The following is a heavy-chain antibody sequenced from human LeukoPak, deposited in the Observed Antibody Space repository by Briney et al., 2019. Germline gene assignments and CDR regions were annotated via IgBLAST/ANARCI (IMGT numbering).Heavy chain of an antibody. CDR3: ARDFRGGSGGLDY. J-gene: IGHJ4*02. CDR2: INHSGST. D-gene: IGHD1-26*01. Sequence: SETLSLTCAVYGGSFSGYYWSWIRQPPGKGLEWIGEINHSGSTNYNPSLKSRVTISVDTSKNQFSLKLSSVTAADTAVYYCARDFRGGSGGLDYWGQGALVTVSS. V-gene: IGHV4-34*01. CDR1: GGSFSGYY.